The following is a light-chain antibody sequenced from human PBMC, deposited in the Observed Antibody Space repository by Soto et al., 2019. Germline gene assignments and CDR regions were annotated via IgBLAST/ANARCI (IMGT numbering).Light chain of an antibody. CDR2: GAS. CDR1: QSVSSSY. Sequence: IVLTQSPGTLSLSPWERATLSCRASQSVSSSYLAWYQQKPGQAPRLLIYGASSRATGTPDRFSGSGSGTDFTLTISSLEPEDFAVYYCQQYGSSQWTFGQGTKVDIK. CDR3: QQYGSSQWT. V-gene: IGKV3-20*01. J-gene: IGKJ1*01.